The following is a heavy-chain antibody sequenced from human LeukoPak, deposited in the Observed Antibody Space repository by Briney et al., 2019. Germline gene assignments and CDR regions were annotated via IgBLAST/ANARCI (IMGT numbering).Heavy chain of an antibody. J-gene: IGHJ4*02. V-gene: IGHV3-30*02. Sequence: GGSLRLSCAASGFTFSSYGMHWVRQAPGKGLEWVAFIRYDGSNKYYADSVKGRFTISRDNAKNSLYLQMNSLRAEDTALYYCASSRYDSSGYYGIIGYWGQGTLVTVSS. D-gene: IGHD3-22*01. CDR2: IRYDGSNK. CDR3: ASSRYDSSGYYGIIGY. CDR1: GFTFSSYG.